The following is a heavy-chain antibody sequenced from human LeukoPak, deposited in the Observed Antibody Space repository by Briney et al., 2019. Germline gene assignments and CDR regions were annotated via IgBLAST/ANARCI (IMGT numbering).Heavy chain of an antibody. CDR1: GFTFSSYS. Sequence: AGGSLRLSCAASGFTFSSYSMNWVRRGPGKGLEWVSSISSSSSYIYYADSVKGRFTISRDNAKNSLYLQMNSLRAEDTAVYYCARAQDGYSSSWYHKGSGFDYWGQGTLVTVSS. D-gene: IGHD6-13*01. CDR2: ISSSSSYI. CDR3: ARAQDGYSSSWYHKGSGFDY. V-gene: IGHV3-21*01. J-gene: IGHJ4*02.